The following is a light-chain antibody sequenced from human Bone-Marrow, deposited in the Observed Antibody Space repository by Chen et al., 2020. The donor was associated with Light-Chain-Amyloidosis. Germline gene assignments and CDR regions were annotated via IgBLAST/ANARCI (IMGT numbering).Light chain of an antibody. J-gene: IGLJ3*02. CDR1: NIGSTS. CDR2: DDS. V-gene: IGLV3-21*02. Sequence: SYVLTQPSSVSVAQGQTATIACGGNNIGSTSVHWYQQTPGQAPLLVVYDDSDRPSGIPERLSGSNSGNTAILTISRVEAGDEADYYCQVWDRSSDRPVFGGGTKLTVL. CDR3: QVWDRSSDRPV.